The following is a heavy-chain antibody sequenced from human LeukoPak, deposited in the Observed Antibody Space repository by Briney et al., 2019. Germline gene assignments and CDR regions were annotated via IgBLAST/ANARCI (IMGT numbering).Heavy chain of an antibody. CDR2: ISAYNGNT. J-gene: IGHJ4*02. V-gene: IGHV1-18*01. D-gene: IGHD3-16*02. CDR1: GYTFNTYG. CDR3: ARAGSYVWGSYRYGRAYDY. Sequence: ASVKVSCKPYGYTFNTYGITWVRQAPGQGLEWMGWISAYNGNTNYAQKLQGRVTMTTDTSTSTAYMELRSLRSDDTAVYYCARAGSYVWGSYRYGRAYDYWGQGTLVTVSS.